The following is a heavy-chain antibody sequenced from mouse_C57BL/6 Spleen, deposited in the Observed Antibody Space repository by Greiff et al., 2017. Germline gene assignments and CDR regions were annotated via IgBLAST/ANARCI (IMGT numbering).Heavy chain of an antibody. CDR2: IGPGSGST. Sequence: QVHVKQSGAELVKPGASVKISCKASGYTFTDYYINWVKQRPGQGLGWIGKIGPGSGSTYYNEKVKGKATLTADKASSTAYMQLSSLTAEDSAVYFCARRLYAYAMDYWGQVASVTVSS. J-gene: IGHJ4*01. CDR3: ARRLYAYAMDY. CDR1: GYTFTDYY. D-gene: IGHD3-2*02. V-gene: IGHV1-77*01.